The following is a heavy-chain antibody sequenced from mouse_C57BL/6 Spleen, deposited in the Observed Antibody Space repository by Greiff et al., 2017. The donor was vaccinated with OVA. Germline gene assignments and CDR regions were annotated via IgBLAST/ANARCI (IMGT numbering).Heavy chain of an antibody. V-gene: IGHV1-15*01. D-gene: IGHD2-4*01. J-gene: IGHJ3*01. CDR2: IDPETGGT. CDR1: GYTFTDYE. CDR3: TREGPYDYDDGRFAY. Sequence: VQLQQSGAELVRPGASVTLSCKASGYTFTDYEMHWVKQTPVHGLEWIGAIDPETGGTAYNQKFKGKAILTADKSSSTAYMELRSLTSEDSAVYYCTREGPYDYDDGRFAYWGQGTLVTVSA.